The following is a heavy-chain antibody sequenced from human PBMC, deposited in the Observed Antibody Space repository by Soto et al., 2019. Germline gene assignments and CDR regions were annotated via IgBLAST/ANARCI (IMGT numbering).Heavy chain of an antibody. CDR1: GFSLDSYA. CDR2: ISYDGKNI. J-gene: IGHJ1*01. CDR3: ARDYGALPADRFQC. Sequence: QLVESGGGVVQPGRSLRLSCAASGFSLDSYAMHWVRQAPGKRHEWVAVISYDGKNIYYADSVKGRFTISKDDSNNTLYLLPSSLTAEDTAIYYCARDYGALPADRFQCWGQGTLVTVSS. D-gene: IGHD3-10*01. V-gene: IGHV3-30*03.